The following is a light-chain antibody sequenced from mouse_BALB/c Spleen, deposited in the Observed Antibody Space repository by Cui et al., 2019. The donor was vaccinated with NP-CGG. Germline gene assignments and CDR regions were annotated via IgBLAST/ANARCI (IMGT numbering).Light chain of an antibody. J-gene: IGLJ1*01. V-gene: IGLV1*01. Sequence: QAVFTQESAPTQSPGETVTLTCRSSTGAVTTSNYANWVQEKPDHLFTGLIGGTNNRAPGVPARFSGSLIGDKAALTITGAQTEDEAIYFCALWYSNHWVFGGGTKLTVL. CDR3: ALWYSNHWV. CDR2: GTN. CDR1: TGAVTTSNY.